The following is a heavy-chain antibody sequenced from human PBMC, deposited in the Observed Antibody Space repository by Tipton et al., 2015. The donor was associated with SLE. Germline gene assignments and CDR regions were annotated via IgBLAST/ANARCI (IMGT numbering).Heavy chain of an antibody. D-gene: IGHD3-3*01. J-gene: IGHJ4*02. V-gene: IGHV4-61*01. Sequence: TLSLTCTVSGGSISRASYAWNWIRQPPGKGLEWIGYIHYSGNTNYNPSLRSRVTISVDTSKNQFSLNLKSVTAADTAVYYCARDGFRFLEWPDGDYWGQGTLVTVSS. CDR1: GGSISRASYA. CDR2: IHYSGNT. CDR3: ARDGFRFLEWPDGDY.